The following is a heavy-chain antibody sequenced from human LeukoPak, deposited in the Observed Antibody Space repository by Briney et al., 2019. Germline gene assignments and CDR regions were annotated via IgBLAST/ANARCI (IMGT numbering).Heavy chain of an antibody. CDR2: ISYDGSNK. D-gene: IGHD1-14*01. V-gene: IGHV3-30*19. Sequence: PGRSLRLSCAASGFTFSSYGMHWVRQAPGKGLEWVAVISYDGSNKYYADSVKGRFTISRDNSKNTLYLQMNSLRAEDTAVYYCARESTGNRSDLDYWGQGTLVTVSS. CDR3: ARESTGNRSDLDY. J-gene: IGHJ4*02. CDR1: GFTFSSYG.